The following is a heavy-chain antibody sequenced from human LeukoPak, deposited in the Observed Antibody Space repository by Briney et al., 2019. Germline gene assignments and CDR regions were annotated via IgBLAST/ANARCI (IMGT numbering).Heavy chain of an antibody. V-gene: IGHV3-30-3*01. Sequence: GGSLRLSCAASGFTFSSYAMHWVRQAPGKGLEWAAAISYDGSNKYYADSVKGRFTISRDNSKNTLYLQMNSLRAEDAAVYYWGRGEMATGLFDYWGQGTLVTVSS. J-gene: IGHJ4*02. CDR2: ISYDGSNK. CDR3: GRGEMATGLFDY. D-gene: IGHD5-24*01. CDR1: GFTFSSYA.